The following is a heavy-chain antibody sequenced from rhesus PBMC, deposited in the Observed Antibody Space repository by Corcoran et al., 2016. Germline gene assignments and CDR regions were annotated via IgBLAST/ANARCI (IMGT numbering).Heavy chain of an antibody. V-gene: IGHV2-1*01. J-gene: IGHJ4*01. D-gene: IGHD2-15*01. CDR2: IYWDDDK. Sequence: QVTLKESGPALVKPTQTLTLTCILSGFSLNTTGMGVGWIRQPPGKTLEWLAHIYWDDDKRLSTSLKRRLTISKDTSKNQVVLTMTNMDPVDTATYYCTRYLRSNFYFDYWGQGVLVTVSS. CDR1: GFSLNTTGMG. CDR3: TRYLRSNFYFDY.